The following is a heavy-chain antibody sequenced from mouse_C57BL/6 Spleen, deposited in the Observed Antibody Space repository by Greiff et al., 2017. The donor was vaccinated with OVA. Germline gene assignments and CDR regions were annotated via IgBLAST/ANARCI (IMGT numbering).Heavy chain of an antibody. Sequence: QVQLQQSGPELVKPGASVKISCKASGYAFSSSWMNWVKQRPGKGLEWIGRINPGDGDTNYNGKFKGKATLTADKSSSTAYMQLRSLTSEDPAVYFCARALLYYGSSYGYIDVWGTGTTVTVSS. D-gene: IGHD1-1*01. CDR1: GYAFSSSW. CDR3: ARALLYYGSSYGYIDV. J-gene: IGHJ1*03. CDR2: INPGDGDT. V-gene: IGHV1-82*01.